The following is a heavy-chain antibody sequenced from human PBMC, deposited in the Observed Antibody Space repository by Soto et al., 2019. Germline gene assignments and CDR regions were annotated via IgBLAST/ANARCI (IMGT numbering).Heavy chain of an antibody. D-gene: IGHD6-19*01. CDR3: ARGADSSGETSDAFDI. V-gene: IGHV1-69*06. CDR2: IIPIFGTA. Sequence: QVQLVQSGAEVKKPGSSVKVSCKASGGTFSSYAISWVRQAPGQGLEWMGGIIPIFGTANYAQKFQGRVTITADKSTSTAYMELCSLRSEDTAVYYCARGADSSGETSDAFDIWGQGTMVTVSS. CDR1: GGTFSSYA. J-gene: IGHJ3*02.